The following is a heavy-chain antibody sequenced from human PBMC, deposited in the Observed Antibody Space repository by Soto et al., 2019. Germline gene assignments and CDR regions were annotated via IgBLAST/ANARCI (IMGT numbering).Heavy chain of an antibody. CDR2: INHTGST. D-gene: IGHD1-20*01. Sequence: QVQLQQWGAGLLKPSETLSLTCAVYGGSFSSYYWTWIRQPPGKGLEWIGEINHTGSTNYNPSLKGPVTTSVDTSTNQFSVKLSSVTAADTAVYYCARTRITGASPLGHWGQGTLATVSS. V-gene: IGHV4-34*01. CDR1: GGSFSSYY. CDR3: ARTRITGASPLGH. J-gene: IGHJ4*02.